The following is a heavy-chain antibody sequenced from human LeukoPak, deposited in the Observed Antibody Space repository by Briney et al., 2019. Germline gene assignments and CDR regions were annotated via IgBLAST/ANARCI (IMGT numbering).Heavy chain of an antibody. Sequence: GGSLRLSCAASGFTFSSYAMSWVRQAPGKGLEWVSTFSGSGGSTHYADSVKGRFTISRDNSKNTLSVQINSLRTEDTAVYYCAKSRTPYSSYTPLDYWGQGTLVTVSS. D-gene: IGHD4-11*01. CDR3: AKSRTPYSSYTPLDY. J-gene: IGHJ4*02. V-gene: IGHV3-23*01. CDR2: FSGSGGST. CDR1: GFTFSSYA.